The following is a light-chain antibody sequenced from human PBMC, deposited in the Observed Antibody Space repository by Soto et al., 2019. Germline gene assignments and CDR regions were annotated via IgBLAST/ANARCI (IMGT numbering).Light chain of an antibody. CDR3: SSYAGSNNVV. Sequence: QSALTHPPSASGSPGQSVTISCTGTSSDVGGYNYVSWYQQHPGKAPKLMIYEVSKRPSGVPDRFSGSKSGNTASLTVSGLQDEDEADYYCSSYAGSNNVVFGGGTKVTVL. J-gene: IGLJ2*01. CDR2: EVS. CDR1: SSDVGGYNY. V-gene: IGLV2-8*01.